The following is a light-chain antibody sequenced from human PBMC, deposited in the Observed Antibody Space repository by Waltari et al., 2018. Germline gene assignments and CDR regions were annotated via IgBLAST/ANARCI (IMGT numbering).Light chain of an antibody. CDR3: QQRSNWNT. CDR1: QSVGSS. V-gene: IGKV3-11*01. J-gene: IGKJ2*01. CDR2: NAS. Sequence: ETVLTQSPVTLSLSPGEGAPLSCKASQSVGSSLAWYQQKPGQAPRLLIYNASNRAASIPARFSGSGSGTDFTLTISSLEPEDFAVYYCQQRSNWNTFGQGTKLEIK.